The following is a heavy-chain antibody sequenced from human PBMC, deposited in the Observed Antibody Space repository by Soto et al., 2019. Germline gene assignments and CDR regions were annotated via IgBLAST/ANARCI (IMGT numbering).Heavy chain of an antibody. Sequence: SETLSLTCTVSGGSVSSGSYYWSWIRQPPGKGLEWIGYIYYSGSTNYNPSLKSRVTISVDTSKNQFSLKLSSVTAADTAVYYCARTPNIQIWTRGYFDLWGRGTLVTVSS. D-gene: IGHD5-18*01. J-gene: IGHJ2*01. CDR3: ARTPNIQIWTRGYFDL. CDR1: GGSVSSGSYY. V-gene: IGHV4-61*01. CDR2: IYYSGST.